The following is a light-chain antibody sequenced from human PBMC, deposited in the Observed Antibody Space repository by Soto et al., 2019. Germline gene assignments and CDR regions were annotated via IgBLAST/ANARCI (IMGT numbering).Light chain of an antibody. V-gene: IGLV2-14*01. CDR2: EVT. CDR1: SRDIGNYNY. CDR3: ASYRSANTLVV. Sequence: QSVLTQPASVSGSPGQSSTISCPGTSRDIGNYNYVSWYQHHPGKAPKHMIYEVTSRPSGVSDRFSGSKSGMTASLTISGLQPEDEADYFCASYRSANTLVVFGTGTKVTVL. J-gene: IGLJ1*01.